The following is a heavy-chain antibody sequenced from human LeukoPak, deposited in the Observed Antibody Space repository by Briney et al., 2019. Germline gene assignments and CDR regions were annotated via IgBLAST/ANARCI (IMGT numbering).Heavy chain of an antibody. D-gene: IGHD1-1*01. CDR1: GFTFSSFE. V-gene: IGHV3-48*03. CDR3: ARDKYNWNSPDPFFYYYGLDV. CDR2: ITSGGSST. J-gene: IGHJ6*02. Sequence: PGGSLRLSCAASGFTFSSFEMNWVRQAPGKGLEWVSHITSGGSSTYYADFVKGRFTLSRDDAKNSLYLQMNSLRAEDTAIYYCARDKYNWNSPDPFFYYYGLDVWGQGTTVTVSS.